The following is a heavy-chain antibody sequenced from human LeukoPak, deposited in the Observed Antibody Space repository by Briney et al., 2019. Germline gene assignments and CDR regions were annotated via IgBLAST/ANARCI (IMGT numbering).Heavy chain of an antibody. CDR3: ASGTWYYYYMDV. CDR2: INHSGST. J-gene: IGHJ6*03. Sequence: KASETLSLTCIVSGGSISGSDSYWGWIRQPPGKGLEWIGEINHSGSTNYNPSLKSRVTISVDTSKNQFSLKLSSVTAADTAVYYCASGTWYYYYMDVWGKGTTVTVSS. CDR1: GGSISGSDSY. V-gene: IGHV4-34*01.